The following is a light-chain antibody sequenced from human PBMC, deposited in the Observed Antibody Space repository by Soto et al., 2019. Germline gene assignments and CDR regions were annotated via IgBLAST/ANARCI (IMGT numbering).Light chain of an antibody. CDR2: DVS. Sequence: SALTQPASVSGSPGQSITISCTGTSSDVGGYNYVSWYQQHPGKAPKLMIYDVSNRPSGVSNRFSGSMSGNTASLTISGLQAEDEADYYCSSYTSSSTRVFGGGTQLTVL. V-gene: IGLV2-14*01. CDR1: SSDVGGYNY. J-gene: IGLJ2*01. CDR3: SSYTSSSTRV.